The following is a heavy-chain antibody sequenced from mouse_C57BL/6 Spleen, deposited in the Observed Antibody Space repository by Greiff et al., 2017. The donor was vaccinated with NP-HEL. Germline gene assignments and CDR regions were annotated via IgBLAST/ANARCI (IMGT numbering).Heavy chain of an antibody. D-gene: IGHD4-1*01. CDR2: IDPNSGGT. CDR3: ERRTGKEGYYFDY. V-gene: IGHV1-72*01. Sequence: VQLQQSGAELVKPGASVKLSCKASGYTFTSYWMHWVKQRPGRGLEWIGRIDPNSGGTKYNEKFKSKATLTVDKPSSTAYMQLSSLTSEDSAVYYCERRTGKEGYYFDYWGQGTTLTVSS. J-gene: IGHJ2*01. CDR1: GYTFTSYW.